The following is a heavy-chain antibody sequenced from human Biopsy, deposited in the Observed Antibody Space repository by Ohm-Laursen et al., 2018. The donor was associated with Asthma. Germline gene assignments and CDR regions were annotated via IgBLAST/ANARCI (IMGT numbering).Heavy chain of an antibody. CDR2: ISSSGSTK. CDR1: GFSFSDYY. Sequence: SLRLSCAASGFSFSDYYMTWMRQAPGKGLEWVSSISSSGSTKYPAESVQGRFTISRDNAQKSLFLQMNSLRAEDTAIYFCGRVLESSDRGPFYFFALDVWGQGTTVAVS. D-gene: IGHD6-25*01. V-gene: IGHV3-11*01. CDR3: GRVLESSDRGPFYFFALDV. J-gene: IGHJ6*02.